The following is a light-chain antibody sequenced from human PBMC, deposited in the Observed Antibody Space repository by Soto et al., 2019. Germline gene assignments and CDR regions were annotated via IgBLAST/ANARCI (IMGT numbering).Light chain of an antibody. V-gene: IGLV3-21*04. CDR2: YDS. J-gene: IGLJ2*01. Sequence: SYVLTQPPSVSVAPGKTARITCGGNNIGSKSVHWYQQRSGQAPVMVINYDSDRPSGIPERFSGSNSGNTATLTISRVEAGDEADYYCQVWDSSSDHVVFGGGTKVTVL. CDR1: NIGSKS. CDR3: QVWDSSSDHVV.